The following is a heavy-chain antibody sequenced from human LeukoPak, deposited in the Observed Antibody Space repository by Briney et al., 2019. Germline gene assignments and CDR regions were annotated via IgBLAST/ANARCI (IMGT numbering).Heavy chain of an antibody. CDR2: IYYSGST. D-gene: IGHD3-22*01. CDR3: ARGRFPRYYYDSSGYSPFGY. V-gene: IGHV4-59*12. Sequence: PSETLSLTCTVSGGSISSYYWSWIRQPPGKGLEWIGYIYYSGSTNYNPSLKSRVTISVDTSKNQFSLKLSSVTAADTAVYYCARGRFPRYYYDSSGYSPFGYWGQGTLVTVSS. J-gene: IGHJ4*02. CDR1: GGSISSYY.